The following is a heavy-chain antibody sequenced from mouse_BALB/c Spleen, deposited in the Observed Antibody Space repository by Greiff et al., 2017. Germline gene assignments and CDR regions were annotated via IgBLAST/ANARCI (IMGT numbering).Heavy chain of an antibody. CDR3: ARHSGLLPFAY. Sequence: DVQLVESGGGLVQPGGSLKLSCAASGFTFSSYTMSWVRQTPEKRLEWVAYISNGGGSTYYPDTVKGRFTISRDNAKNTLYLQMSSLKSEDTAMYYCARHSGLLPFAYWGQGTLVTVSA. V-gene: IGHV5-12-2*01. CDR2: ISNGGGST. CDR1: GFTFSSYT. J-gene: IGHJ3*01. D-gene: IGHD2-3*01.